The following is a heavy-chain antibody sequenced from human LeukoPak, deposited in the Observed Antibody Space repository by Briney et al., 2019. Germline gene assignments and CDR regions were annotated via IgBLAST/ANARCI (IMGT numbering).Heavy chain of an antibody. Sequence: PSETLSLTCAVYGESFSGDYWTWIRQPPGKGLEWIGEINHSGSTNYNPSLKSRVIISVDTSKNQFSLKLSSVTAADTAVYYCARGYLRYFDFWGQGTLVTVSS. CDR3: ARGYLRYFDF. D-gene: IGHD3-9*01. J-gene: IGHJ4*02. V-gene: IGHV4-34*01. CDR2: INHSGST. CDR1: GESFSGDY.